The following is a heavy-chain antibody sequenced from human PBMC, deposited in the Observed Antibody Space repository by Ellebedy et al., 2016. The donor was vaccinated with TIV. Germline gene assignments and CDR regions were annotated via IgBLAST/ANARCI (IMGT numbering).Heavy chain of an antibody. J-gene: IGHJ4*02. CDR3: ARSSTIAVAGLELDY. CDR1: GYSFTSYW. CDR2: IYPGDSDT. Sequence: GESLKISXKGSGYSFTSYWIGWVRQMPGKGLEWMGIIYPGDSDTRYSPSFQGQVTISADKSISTAYLQWSSLKASDTAMYYCARSSTIAVAGLELDYWGQGTLVTVSS. V-gene: IGHV5-51*01. D-gene: IGHD6-19*01.